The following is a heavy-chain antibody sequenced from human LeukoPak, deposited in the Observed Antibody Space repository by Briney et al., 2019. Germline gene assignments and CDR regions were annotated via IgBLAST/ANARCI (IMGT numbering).Heavy chain of an antibody. J-gene: IGHJ4*02. CDR1: GGSISSYY. CDR3: ARDLAI. V-gene: IGHV4-59*01. D-gene: IGHD5-18*01. Sequence: SETLCLTCTVSGGSISSYYWSWIRQPPGKGMEWIGYIYYSGSTNYNLSLKSRVTISVDTSKNQFSLKLSSVTAADTAVYYCARDLAIWGQGTLVTVSS. CDR2: IYYSGST.